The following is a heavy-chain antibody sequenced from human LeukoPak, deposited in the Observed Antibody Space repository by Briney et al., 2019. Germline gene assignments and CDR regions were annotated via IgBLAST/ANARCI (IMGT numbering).Heavy chain of an antibody. CDR2: ISWNSGSI. J-gene: IGHJ4*02. CDR3: AKASGTAYYFDY. Sequence: GGSLRLSCAASGFTFDDYAMHWVRQAPGKGLEWVSGISWNSGSIGYADSVKGRFTISRDNAKNSLYLQMNSLRAEDTALYYCAKASGTAYYFDYWGQGTLVTVSS. V-gene: IGHV3-9*01. CDR1: GFTFDDYA. D-gene: IGHD5-18*01.